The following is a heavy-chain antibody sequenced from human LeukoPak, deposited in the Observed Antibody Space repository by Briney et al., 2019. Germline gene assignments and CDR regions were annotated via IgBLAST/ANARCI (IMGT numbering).Heavy chain of an antibody. CDR3: ARRVNYDYADYQNLFDS. CDR2: IYYSGST. CDR1: GGSISSGDYY. J-gene: IGHJ4*02. D-gene: IGHD4-17*01. Sequence: PSETLSLTCSVSGGSISSGDYYWNWIRQHPGKGLEWIGCIYYSGSTYYNPSLKSRVTISVDTSKNQFSLKLSSVTAADTAVYYCARRVNYDYADYQNLFDSWGQGTLVTVSS. V-gene: IGHV4-31*03.